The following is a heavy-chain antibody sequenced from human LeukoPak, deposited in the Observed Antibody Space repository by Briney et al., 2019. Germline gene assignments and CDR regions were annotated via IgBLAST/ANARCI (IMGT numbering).Heavy chain of an antibody. V-gene: IGHV3-7*03. CDR1: GFTFNTYW. CDR3: ARDGQFHIVASR. J-gene: IGHJ4*02. D-gene: IGHD5-12*01. CDR2: IKPDGSET. Sequence: GGSLRLSCAASGFTFNTYWMSWVRQAPGKGLEGVANIKPDGSETHYVDSVKGRFTISRDNAKSSLYLQMNSLRAEDTAVYFCARDGQFHIVASRWGQGTLVTVSS.